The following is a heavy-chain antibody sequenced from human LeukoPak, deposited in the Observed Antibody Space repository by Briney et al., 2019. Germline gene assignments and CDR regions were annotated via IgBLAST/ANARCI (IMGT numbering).Heavy chain of an antibody. CDR3: ARGNSSSWYEVYEIDAFDI. CDR1: GYTFTSYG. J-gene: IGHJ3*02. CDR2: ISAYNGNT. D-gene: IGHD6-13*01. V-gene: IGHV1-18*01. Sequence: GASVKVSCKASGYTFTSYGISWVRQAPGQGLEWMGWISAYNGNTNYAQKLQGRVTMTTDTSTSTAYMELRSLRSDDTAVYYCARGNSSSWYEVYEIDAFDIWGQGTMVTVSS.